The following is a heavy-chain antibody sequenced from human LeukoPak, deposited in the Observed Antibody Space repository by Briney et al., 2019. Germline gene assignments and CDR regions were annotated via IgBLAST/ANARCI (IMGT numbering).Heavy chain of an antibody. CDR2: INWNSGRV. CDR1: GFTFGNYA. D-gene: IGHD1-1*01. V-gene: IGHV3-9*01. CDR3: SKGAGYEQESRLEY. Sequence: GGSLRLSCAASGFTFGNYAMHWVRQAPGKGLEWVSGINWNSGRVSYADSVKGRFTISRDNAKNSLYLQLSSLTVDDTAVHYCSKGAGYEQESRLEYWGQGALVTVSS. J-gene: IGHJ4*02.